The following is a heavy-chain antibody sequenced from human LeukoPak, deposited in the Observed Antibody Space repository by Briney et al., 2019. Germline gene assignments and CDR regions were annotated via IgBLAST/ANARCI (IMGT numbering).Heavy chain of an antibody. CDR3: AKALDTYGYMRFVS. CDR1: GFTYISYA. D-gene: IGHD5-18*01. J-gene: IGHJ4*02. CDR2: INGGGDAT. V-gene: IGHV3-23*01. Sequence: PGGSLRLSCAASGFTYISYAMTWVRQAPGKGLEWVAAINGGGDATNYADSVKGRFTISRDTSQNTLYLQMNSLRAEDTAVYYCAKALDTYGYMRFVSWGQGTLVTVSS.